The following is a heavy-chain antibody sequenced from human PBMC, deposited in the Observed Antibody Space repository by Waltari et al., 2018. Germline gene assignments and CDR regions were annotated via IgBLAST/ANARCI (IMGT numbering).Heavy chain of an antibody. D-gene: IGHD4-17*01. CDR1: GFTFSLYW. V-gene: IGHV3-74*01. J-gene: IGHJ2*01. CDR3: ARGARRTTVTTGWWYFDV. Sequence: EVQLVESGGGLVQPGGSLRLSCAASGFTFSLYWMHWVRQVPGKGLGWVSRSNSDGSSISYADSVKGRFTIYKDNAKNTVYLQMNSLRDDDTAIYYCARGARRTTVTTGWWYFDVWGRGTLVTVSS. CDR2: SNSDGSSI.